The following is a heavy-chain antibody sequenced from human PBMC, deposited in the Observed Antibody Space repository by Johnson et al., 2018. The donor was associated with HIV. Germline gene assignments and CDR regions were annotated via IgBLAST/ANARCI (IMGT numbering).Heavy chain of an antibody. V-gene: IGHV3-64*01. J-gene: IGHJ3*02. D-gene: IGHD6-13*01. Sequence: VQLVESGGGLVQPGGSLRLSCAASGFTFSSYAMHWVRQAPGKGLECVSAISSDGGSSYDANSVKGSFTISRDTSKNTLYLKMDSLRAGDSAVYYCARDGVYSSPHDAFDIWGQGTMVTVSP. CDR2: ISSDGGSS. CDR3: ARDGVYSSPHDAFDI. CDR1: GFTFSSYA.